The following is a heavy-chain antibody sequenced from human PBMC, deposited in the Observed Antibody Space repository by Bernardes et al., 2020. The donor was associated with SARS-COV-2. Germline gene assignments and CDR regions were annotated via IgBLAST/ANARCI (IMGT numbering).Heavy chain of an antibody. CDR3: ARTTTIFDAVLKPDYSDY. D-gene: IGHD3-3*01. CDR2: IRANGVGA. V-gene: IGHV3-23*01. Sequence: GGSLRLSCAASGFTFSNYVMTWVRQAPGKGLEWVSAIRANGVGAYYADSVKGRFTISRDNSKNTLYLHMSSLRAEDTALYYCARTTTIFDAVLKPDYSDYWGQGTLVTVSS. CDR1: GFTFSNYV. J-gene: IGHJ4*02.